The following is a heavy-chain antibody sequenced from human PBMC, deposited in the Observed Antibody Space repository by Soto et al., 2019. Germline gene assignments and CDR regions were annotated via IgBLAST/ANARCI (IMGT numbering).Heavy chain of an antibody. D-gene: IGHD3-3*01. CDR2: IYSGGST. Sequence: PGGSLRLSCTASGFTVSSNYMSWVRQAPGKGLEWVSVIYSGGSTYYADSVKGRFIISRDNSKNTLYLQMNSLRAEDTAVYYCGRQYDFWTFDYWGQGTLVTVSS. CDR1: GFTVSSNY. CDR3: GRQYDFWTFDY. V-gene: IGHV3-66*04. J-gene: IGHJ4*02.